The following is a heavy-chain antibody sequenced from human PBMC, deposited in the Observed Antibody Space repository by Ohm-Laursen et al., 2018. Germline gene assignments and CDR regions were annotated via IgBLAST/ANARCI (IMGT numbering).Heavy chain of an antibody. CDR2: IIPIFGTA. CDR3: ARVATITWAFDI. V-gene: IGHV1-69*13. J-gene: IGHJ3*02. Sequence: GASVKVSCKASGGTFSSYAISWVRQAPGQGLEWMGGIIPIFGTANYAQKFQGRVKITADESTSTAYMELSSLRSEDTAVYYCARVATITWAFDIWGQGTMVTVSS. D-gene: IGHD5-24*01. CDR1: GGTFSSYA.